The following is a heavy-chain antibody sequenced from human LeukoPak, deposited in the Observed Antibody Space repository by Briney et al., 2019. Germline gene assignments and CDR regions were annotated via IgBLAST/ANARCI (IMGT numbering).Heavy chain of an antibody. J-gene: IGHJ4*02. V-gene: IGHV4-4*07. Sequence: PSETLSLTCGVSGDSISSSYWNWIRQPAGKGLEWIGRIYNSGSTNSNPSLKSRVAMSVDTSKNQFSLNLSSVTAADTAVYYCAKDSSGYYFFDYWGQGTLVTVSS. CDR1: GDSISSSY. CDR2: IYNSGST. D-gene: IGHD3-22*01. CDR3: AKDSSGYYFFDY.